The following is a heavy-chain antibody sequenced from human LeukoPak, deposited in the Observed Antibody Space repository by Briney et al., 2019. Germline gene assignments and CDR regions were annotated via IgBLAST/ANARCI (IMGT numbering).Heavy chain of an antibody. CDR3: AREGRRDYDFWSGYYTDY. V-gene: IGHV1-69*04. Sequence: SVKVSCKASGGTFSSYTISWVRQAPGQGLEWMGRIIPILGIANYAQKFQGRVTITADKSTSTAYMELSSLRSEDTAVYYCAREGRRDYDFWSGYYTDYWGQGTLVTGSS. J-gene: IGHJ4*02. CDR2: IIPILGIA. D-gene: IGHD3-3*01. CDR1: GGTFSSYT.